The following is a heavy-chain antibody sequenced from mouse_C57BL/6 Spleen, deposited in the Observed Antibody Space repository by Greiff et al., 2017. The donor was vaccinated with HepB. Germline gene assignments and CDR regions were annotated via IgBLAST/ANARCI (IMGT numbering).Heavy chain of an antibody. CDR3: TRALYYYGSSYDWFAY. D-gene: IGHD1-1*01. V-gene: IGHV5-9-1*02. J-gene: IGHJ3*01. CDR1: GFTFSSYA. CDR2: ISSGGDYI. Sequence: EVKLMESGEGLVKPGGSLKLSCAASGFTFSSYAMSWVRQTPEKRLEWVAYISSGGDYIYYADTVKGRFTISRDNARNTLYLQMSSLKSEDTAMYYCTRALYYYGSSYDWFAYWGQGTLVTVSA.